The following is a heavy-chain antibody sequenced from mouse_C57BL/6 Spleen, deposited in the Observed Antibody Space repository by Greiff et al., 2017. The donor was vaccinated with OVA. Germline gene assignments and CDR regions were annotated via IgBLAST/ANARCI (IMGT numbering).Heavy chain of an antibody. CDR2: INPSNGGT. D-gene: IGHD4-1*01. V-gene: IGHV1-53*01. CDR3: AREGSGRRYYYAMDY. Sequence: VQLQQPGTELVKPGASVKLSCKASGYTFTSYWMHWVKQRPGQGLEWIGNINPSNGGTNYNEKYKSKATLTVDKSSSTAYMQLSSLTSEDSAVYYCAREGSGRRYYYAMDYWGQGTSGTVSS. CDR1: GYTFTSYW. J-gene: IGHJ4*01.